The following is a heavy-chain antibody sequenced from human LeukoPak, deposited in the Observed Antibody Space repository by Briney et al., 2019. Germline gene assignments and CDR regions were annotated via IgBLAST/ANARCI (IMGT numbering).Heavy chain of an antibody. CDR3: ARGGYYGSGNDFRFDP. V-gene: IGHV4-59*01. J-gene: IGHJ5*02. Sequence: MPSETLSLTCTVSGGSINSYYWSWIRQPPGKGLECIGYIHYTGSTNYNPSLKSRVTISVDTSKSQFSLKLSSVTAADTAIYYCARGGYYGSGNDFRFDPWGQGTLVTVSS. CDR2: IHYTGST. D-gene: IGHD3-10*01. CDR1: GGSINSYY.